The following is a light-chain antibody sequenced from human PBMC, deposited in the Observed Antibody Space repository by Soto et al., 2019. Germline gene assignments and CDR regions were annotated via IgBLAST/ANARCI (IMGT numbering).Light chain of an antibody. CDR1: SSNIGSNT. CDR3: AACAARLNGRAV. V-gene: IGLV1-44*01. Sequence: QSVLTQPPSASGTPGQRVTISCSGSSSNIGSNTVNSYQQLPGTAPKLLIYSNNQRPSGVPDRFSGSKSGTSASLAISGLQSEDEVVYYWAACAARLNGRAVFGGGTQLTVL. J-gene: IGLJ7*01. CDR2: SNN.